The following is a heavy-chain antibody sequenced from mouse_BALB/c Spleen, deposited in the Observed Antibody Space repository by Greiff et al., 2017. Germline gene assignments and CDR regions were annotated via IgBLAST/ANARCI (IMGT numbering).Heavy chain of an antibody. D-gene: IGHD2-4*01. CDR3: ARSTTITGNYFDY. Sequence: VQLKESGPGLVQPSQSLSITCTVSGFSLTSYGVHWVRQSPGKGLEWLGVIWSGGSTDYNAAFISRLSISKDNSKSQVFFKMNSLQANDTAIYYCARSTTITGNYFDYWGQGTTLTVSS. CDR2: IWSGGST. V-gene: IGHV2-2*02. J-gene: IGHJ2*01. CDR1: GFSLTSYG.